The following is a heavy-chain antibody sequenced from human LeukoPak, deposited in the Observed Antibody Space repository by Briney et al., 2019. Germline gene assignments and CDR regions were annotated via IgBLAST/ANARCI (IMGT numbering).Heavy chain of an antibody. CDR1: GFTFSSYA. Sequence: PGGSLRLSCAASGFTFSSYAMSWVRQAPGKGLEWVSAISGSGGSTYYADSVKGRFTISRDNSKNTLYLQMNSLRAEDTAVYYCAKTRFYIRGYSYGDVAGDDAFDIWGQGTMVTVSS. D-gene: IGHD5-18*01. CDR3: AKTRFYIRGYSYGDVAGDDAFDI. V-gene: IGHV3-23*01. CDR2: ISGSGGST. J-gene: IGHJ3*02.